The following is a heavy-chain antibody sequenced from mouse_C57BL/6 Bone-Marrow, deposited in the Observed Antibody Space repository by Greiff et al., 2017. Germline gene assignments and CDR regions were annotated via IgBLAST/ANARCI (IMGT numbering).Heavy chain of an antibody. J-gene: IGHJ2*01. CDR2: IYPRSGNT. D-gene: IGHD1-1*01. Sequence: QVQLQQSGAELARPGASVKLSCKASGYTFTSYGISWVKQRTGQGLEWIGEIYPRSGNTYYNEKFKGKAKLTADKSSSTAYMELRSLTSEDSAVYFCARGMGYHYGSSYGYWGQGTTLTVSS. CDR3: ARGMGYHYGSSYGY. V-gene: IGHV1-81*01. CDR1: GYTFTSYG.